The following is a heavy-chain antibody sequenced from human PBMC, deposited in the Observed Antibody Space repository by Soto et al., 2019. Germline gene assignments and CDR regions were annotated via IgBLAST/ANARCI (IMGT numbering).Heavy chain of an antibody. CDR1: GGTFSSYA. CDR3: ARRPLIEDYYYGMDV. Sequence: QVQLVQSGAEVKKPGSSVKVSCKASGGTFSSYAISWVRQAPGQGLEWMGGIIPIFGTANYAQKFQGRVPITADESTRTAYMELSSLRSEDTAVYYCARRPLIEDYYYGMDVWGQGTTVTVSS. V-gene: IGHV1-69*12. J-gene: IGHJ6*02. CDR2: IIPIFGTA.